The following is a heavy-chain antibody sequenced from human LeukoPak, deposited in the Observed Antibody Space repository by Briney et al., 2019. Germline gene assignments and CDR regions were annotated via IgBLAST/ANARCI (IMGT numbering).Heavy chain of an antibody. CDR1: GGSIIRGGYY. CDR3: AADSKSAVAGLARFDH. V-gene: IGHV4-31*03. CDR2: TYYRCST. D-gene: IGHD6-19*01. J-gene: IGHJ4*02. Sequence: SSETLSLTCTVSGGSIIRGGYYWTWIRQLPGKGLEWMGYTYYRCSTYYNPSLQSRLTISVDTSKIQFSLSLTSVTAADTAVYFCAADSKSAVAGLARFDHWGQGTLVTVSS.